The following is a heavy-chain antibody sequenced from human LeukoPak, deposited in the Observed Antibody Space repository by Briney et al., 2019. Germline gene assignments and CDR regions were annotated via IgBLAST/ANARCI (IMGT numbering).Heavy chain of an antibody. CDR3: AKLGDGYAYFDY. J-gene: IGHJ4*02. D-gene: IGHD5-24*01. V-gene: IGHV3-48*01. Sequence: GGSLRLSCAASGFTFSSYSMNWVRQAPGKGLEWVSHISSSSSTRYYADSVKGRFTISRDNSKNTLYLQMNSLRAEDTAVYYCAKLGDGYAYFDYWGQGTLVTVSS. CDR1: GFTFSSYS. CDR2: ISSSSSTR.